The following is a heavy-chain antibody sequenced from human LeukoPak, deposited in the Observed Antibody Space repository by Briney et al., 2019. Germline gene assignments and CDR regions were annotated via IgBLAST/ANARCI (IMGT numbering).Heavy chain of an antibody. Sequence: SVKVSCKASGGTFSSYAISWVRQAPGQGLEWMGRIIPILGIANYAQKFQGRVTITADKTTSTAYMELSSLRSEDTAVYYCARAPSSHDYGDYTDYWGQGTLVTVSS. CDR1: GGTFSSYA. D-gene: IGHD4-17*01. CDR2: IIPILGIA. CDR3: ARAPSSHDYGDYTDY. V-gene: IGHV1-69*04. J-gene: IGHJ4*02.